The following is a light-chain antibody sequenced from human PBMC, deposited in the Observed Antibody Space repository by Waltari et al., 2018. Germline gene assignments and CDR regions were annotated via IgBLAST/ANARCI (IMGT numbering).Light chain of an antibody. CDR3: QKYGSLPAT. CDR1: QSISRY. CDR2: DAA. V-gene: IGKV3-20*01. J-gene: IGKJ1*01. Sequence: EIMLTQSPGTLSLSPGERATLSCRARQSISRYLAWYQHKPGQAPRLLLYDAASRATGLPDRFSGSGSGTDFSLTISRLEPEDFAVYYCQKYGSLPATFGQGTKVEIK.